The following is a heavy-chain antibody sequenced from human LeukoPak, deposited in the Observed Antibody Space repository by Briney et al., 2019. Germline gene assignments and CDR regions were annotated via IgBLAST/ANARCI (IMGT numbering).Heavy chain of an antibody. V-gene: IGHV3-23*01. CDR2: ITGGGSGI. J-gene: IGHJ4*02. D-gene: IGHD3-10*01. Sequence: GGSLRLSCAASGFTFSNYAMSWVRQAPGKGLEWVSAITGGGSGIYYADSMKSRFTISRDNSKDTLYLQMNSLRAEDTAVYYCARGVWFGDQGTLVTVSS. CDR3: ARGVWF. CDR1: GFTFSNYA.